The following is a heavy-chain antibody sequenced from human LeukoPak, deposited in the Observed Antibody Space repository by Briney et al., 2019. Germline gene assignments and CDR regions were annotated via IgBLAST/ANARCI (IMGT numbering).Heavy chain of an antibody. D-gene: IGHD1-26*01. CDR3: ARVALPVGSWVVGATAYYFDY. J-gene: IGHJ4*02. CDR1: GGTFSSYA. Sequence: SVKVSCKASGGTFSSYAISWVRQAPGQGLEWMGGIIPIFGTANYAQKFQGRVTITADESTSTAYMELSSLRSEDTAVYYCARVALPVGSWVVGATAYYFDYWGQGTLVTVTS. CDR2: IIPIFGTA. V-gene: IGHV1-69*13.